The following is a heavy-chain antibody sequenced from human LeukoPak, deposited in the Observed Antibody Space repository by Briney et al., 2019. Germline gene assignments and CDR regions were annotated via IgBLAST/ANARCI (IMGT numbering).Heavy chain of an antibody. CDR3: ARGPYYYGSGSYLVY. CDR1: GGSFSGYY. D-gene: IGHD3-10*01. Sequence: SETLSLTCAVYGGSFSGYYWSWIRQPPGKGLXXXXEINHXGXTXXXPSXXXXVTISXXTSKNQFSLKLSSVTAADTAVYYCARGPYYYGSGSYLVYWGQGTLVTVSS. J-gene: IGHJ4*02. V-gene: IGHV4-34*01. CDR2: INHXGXT.